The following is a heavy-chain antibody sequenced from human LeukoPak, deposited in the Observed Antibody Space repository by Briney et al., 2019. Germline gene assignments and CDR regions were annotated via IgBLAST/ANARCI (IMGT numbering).Heavy chain of an antibody. CDR2: ISASGGST. Sequence: PGGSLRLSCAASGFTFSSYAMSWVRQAPGKGLEWVSAISASGGSTFYADSAKGRFTISRDNSKNTLYLQMNSLRAEDTALYYCAKGRGYSGYDFFDYWGQGTLVTVSS. J-gene: IGHJ4*02. CDR3: AKGRGYSGYDFFDY. CDR1: GFTFSSYA. D-gene: IGHD5-12*01. V-gene: IGHV3-23*01.